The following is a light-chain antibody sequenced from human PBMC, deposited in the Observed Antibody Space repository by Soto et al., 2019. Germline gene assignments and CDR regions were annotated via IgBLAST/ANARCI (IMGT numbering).Light chain of an antibody. CDR3: CSYTTSNTRQIV. CDR2: DVS. V-gene: IGLV2-14*01. CDR1: SSDVGGYNY. J-gene: IGLJ1*01. Sequence: QSVLAQPASVSGSPGQSITISCTGTSSDVGGYNYVSWYQQHPGKAPKFMIYDVSNRPSGVSNRFPGSKSGNTASLTISGLQAEDEADYYCCSYTTSNTRQIVFGTGTKVNVL.